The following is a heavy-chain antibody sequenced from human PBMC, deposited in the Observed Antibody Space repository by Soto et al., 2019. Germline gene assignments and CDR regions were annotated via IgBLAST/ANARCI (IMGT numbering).Heavy chain of an antibody. CDR1: GFTFSSYA. CDR2: ISGSGGST. CDR3: AKKNGGGVPQYCSGGSCSLGFDY. J-gene: IGHJ4*02. V-gene: IGHV3-23*01. D-gene: IGHD2-15*01. Sequence: PGGSLRLSCAASGFTFSSYAMSWVRQAPGKGLEWVSAISGSGGSTYYADSVKGRFTISRDNSKNTLYLQMNSLRAEDTAVYYCAKKNGGGVPQYCSGGSCSLGFDYWGQGTLVTVSS.